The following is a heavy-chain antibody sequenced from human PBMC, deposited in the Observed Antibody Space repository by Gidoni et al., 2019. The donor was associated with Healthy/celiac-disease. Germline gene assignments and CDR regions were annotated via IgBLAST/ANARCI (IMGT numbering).Heavy chain of an antibody. J-gene: IGHJ4*02. CDR3: ARARSTLFDY. Sequence: EVQLVESGGGLVKPGGSLRLSCSASGFTFSSYSMNWVRQAPGKGLEWVSSISSSSSYIYYADSVKGRFTISRDNAKNSLYLQMNSLRAEDTAVYYCARARSTLFDYWGQGTLVTVSS. CDR2: ISSSSSYI. CDR1: GFTFSSYS. V-gene: IGHV3-21*01.